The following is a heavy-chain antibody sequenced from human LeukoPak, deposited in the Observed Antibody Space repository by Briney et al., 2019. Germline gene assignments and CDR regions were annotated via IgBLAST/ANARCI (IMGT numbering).Heavy chain of an antibody. D-gene: IGHD3-16*01. CDR2: IYYSGST. Sequence: PSETLSLTCTVSGGSISSSSYYWGWIRQPPGKGLEWIGSIYYSGSTYYNPSLKSRVTISVDTSKNQFSLKLSSVTAADTAVYYCARGDGGVDYWGQGTLVTVSS. CDR3: ARGDGGVDY. CDR1: GGSISSSSYY. V-gene: IGHV4-39*07. J-gene: IGHJ4*02.